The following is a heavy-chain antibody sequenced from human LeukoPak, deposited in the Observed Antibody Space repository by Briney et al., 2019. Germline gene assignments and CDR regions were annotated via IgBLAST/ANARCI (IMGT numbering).Heavy chain of an antibody. J-gene: IGHJ5*02. CDR3: ARYGSAEYSLRLEP. CDR1: GGTFSSYA. Sequence: SVKVSCKASGGTFSSYAISWVRQAPGQGLEWMGGIIPIFGTANYAQKFQGRVTITADESTSTADMELSSLRSEDTAVYYCARYGSAEYSLRLEPWGQGTLVTVSS. D-gene: IGHD5-18*01. V-gene: IGHV1-69*13. CDR2: IIPIFGTA.